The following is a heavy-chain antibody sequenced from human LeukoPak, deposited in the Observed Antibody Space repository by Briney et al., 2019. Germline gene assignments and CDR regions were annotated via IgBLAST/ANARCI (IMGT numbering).Heavy chain of an antibody. CDR3: ASSLSGSYTRARGGHDAFDI. D-gene: IGHD1-26*01. J-gene: IGHJ3*02. CDR2: ISAYNGNT. CDR1: GYTFTSYG. Sequence: GASVKVSCKASGYTFTSYGISWVRQTPGQGLEWMGWISAYNGNTNYAQKLQGRVTMTTDTSTSTAYMELRSLRSDDTAVYYCASSLSGSYTRARGGHDAFDIWGQGTMVTVSS. V-gene: IGHV1-18*01.